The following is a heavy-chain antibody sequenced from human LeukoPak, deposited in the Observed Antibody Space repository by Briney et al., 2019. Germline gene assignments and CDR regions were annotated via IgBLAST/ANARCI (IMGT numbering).Heavy chain of an antibody. V-gene: IGHV4-39*01. J-gene: IGHJ5*02. D-gene: IGHD2-15*01. CDR3: ARLGPYCSGGSCYQAYNWFDP. CDR1: GDSISTSNSY. Sequence: SETLSLTCTVSGDSISTSNSYWGWIRQPPGKGLEWIGSIYYSGNTYYNASLKSRVTISVDTSKNQFSLKLTSVTAADTAVYYCARLGPYCSGGSCYQAYNWFDPWGQGTLVTVSS. CDR2: IYYSGNT.